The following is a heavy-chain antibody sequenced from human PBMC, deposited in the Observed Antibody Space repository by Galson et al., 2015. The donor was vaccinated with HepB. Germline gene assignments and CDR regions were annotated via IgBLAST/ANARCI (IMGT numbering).Heavy chain of an antibody. D-gene: IGHD3-10*01. Sequence: SLRLSCAASGFTFSTYSINWVRQAPGKGLEWVSYITGSSTTIHYADSVKGRFTISRDNAKNSVYLQMNSLRAEDTAVYYCARVGYGYYSSYYWGQGTLVTVSS. CDR2: ITGSSTTI. J-gene: IGHJ4*02. CDR1: GFTFSTYS. V-gene: IGHV3-48*04. CDR3: ARVGYGYYSSYY.